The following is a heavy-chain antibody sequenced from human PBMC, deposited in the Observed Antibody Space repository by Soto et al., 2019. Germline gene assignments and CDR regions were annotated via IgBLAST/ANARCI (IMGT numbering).Heavy chain of an antibody. V-gene: IGHV4-31*03. CDR1: GRSVSCFGSY. CDR2: IYYSELT. D-gene: IGHD2-21*02. J-gene: IGHJ4*02. CDR3: AKAGDSDDHSFDH. Sequence: SETLSITCIVSGRSVSCFGSYWTWISPRPGKGLDWLGYIYYSELTDYNPSLKSRVAISLDTAKNQFSLQLTSVTVADATVYDWAKAGDSDDHSFDHWGQRTLDTV.